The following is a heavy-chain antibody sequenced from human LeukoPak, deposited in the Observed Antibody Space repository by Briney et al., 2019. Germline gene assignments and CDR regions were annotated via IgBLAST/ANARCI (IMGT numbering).Heavy chain of an antibody. CDR1: GFTFTTSA. CDR3: ASSTRDGYNLDPYY. Sequence: SVKVSCKASGFTFTTSAMQWLGQARGQGLEWVGCIVFGSCYTNYAQKFQERVTINRDMSTSTAYMKLSRLRSEDTAVYYCASSTRDGYNLDPYYWGQGTLVTVSS. D-gene: IGHD5-24*01. CDR2: IVFGSCYT. V-gene: IGHV1-58*02. J-gene: IGHJ4*02.